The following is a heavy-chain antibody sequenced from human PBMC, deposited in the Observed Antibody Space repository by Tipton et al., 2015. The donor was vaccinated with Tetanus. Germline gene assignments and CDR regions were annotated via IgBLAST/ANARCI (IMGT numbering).Heavy chain of an antibody. CDR3: RAGSWL. V-gene: IGHV3-21*04. D-gene: IGHD5-18*01. J-gene: IGHJ4*02. CDR2: IRGSGGHI. Sequence: SLRLSCVGSGFNFSTYTMNWVRQAPGKGLEWVSSIRGSGGHIYYADSVKGRFTISRDNAKNSLYPQMTSLRAEDTAMYYCRAGSWLGGPGTLVTVSS. CDR1: GFNFSTYT.